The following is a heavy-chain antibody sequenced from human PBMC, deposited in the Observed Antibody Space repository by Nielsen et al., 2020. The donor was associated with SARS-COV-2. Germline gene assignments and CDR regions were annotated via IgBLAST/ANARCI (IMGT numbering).Heavy chain of an antibody. CDR3: ARGSTYYDSSGYYLRYDAFDI. CDR1: GYTFTSYG. J-gene: IGHJ3*02. Sequence: ASVKVSCKASGYTFTSYGISWVRQAPGQGLEWMGWISAYNGNTNYAQKLQGRVTMTTDTSTSTAYMELSSLRSEDTAVYYCARGSTYYDSSGYYLRYDAFDIWGQGTMVTVSS. V-gene: IGHV1-18*01. CDR2: ISAYNGNT. D-gene: IGHD3-22*01.